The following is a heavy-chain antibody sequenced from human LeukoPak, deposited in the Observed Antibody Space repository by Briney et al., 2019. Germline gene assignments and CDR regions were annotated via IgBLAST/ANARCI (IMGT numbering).Heavy chain of an antibody. V-gene: IGHV3-33*08. CDR1: GITFSRYA. CDR3: ARNIDSSGWNFDY. D-gene: IGHD6-19*01. Sequence: PGGSLRLSCAASGITFSRYAMSWVRQAPGKGLEWVAVIWYDGSNKYYADSVKGRFTISRDNSKNTLYLQMNSLRAEDTAVYYCARNIDSSGWNFDYWGQGTLVTVSS. CDR2: IWYDGSNK. J-gene: IGHJ4*02.